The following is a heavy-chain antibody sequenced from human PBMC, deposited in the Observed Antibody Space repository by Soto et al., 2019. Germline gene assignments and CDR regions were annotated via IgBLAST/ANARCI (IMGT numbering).Heavy chain of an antibody. J-gene: IGHJ6*04. CDR1: GGTFSSYA. D-gene: IGHD6-6*01. V-gene: IGHV1-69*01. Sequence: QVQLVQSGAEVKKPGSSVKVSCKASGGTFSSYAISWVRQAPGQGLEWMGGILPIFGTANYAQKFPGRVTITADESTRPAYMKRSSLRSEDTAVYYCARPHAAQTSPPVYYYGMDVWGKGTTVTVSS. CDR3: ARPHAAQTSPPVYYYGMDV. CDR2: ILPIFGTA.